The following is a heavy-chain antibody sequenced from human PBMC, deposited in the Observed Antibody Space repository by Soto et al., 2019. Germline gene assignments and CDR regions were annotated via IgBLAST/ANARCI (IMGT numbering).Heavy chain of an antibody. J-gene: IGHJ4*02. D-gene: IGHD6-6*01. CDR2: RTRDGYNK. CDR3: TKSSGGSSSVGMDY. V-gene: IGHV3-30*04. Sequence: QVQLVESGGGVVQPGRSLRLSCAGSGFIFKNYALNWVRQAPGKGLEWVSSRTRDGYNKYYADSVKGRFTISRDNSRDTLSLQMTALTIEDSSVYYCTKSSGGSSSVGMDYWGQGTRVTVSS. CDR1: GFIFKNYA.